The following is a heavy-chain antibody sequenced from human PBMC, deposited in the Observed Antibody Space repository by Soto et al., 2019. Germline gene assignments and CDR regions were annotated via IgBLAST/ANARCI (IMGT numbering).Heavy chain of an antibody. V-gene: IGHV3-23*01. CDR1: GFTFSSYA. Sequence: EVQLLESGGGLVQPGGSLRLSCAASGFTFSSYAMSWVRQAPGKGLEWVSAISGSGGSTYYADSVKGRFTISRDKSKNTLYLQMNSLRAEDTAVYYCANSRGPVQFRARLDALDYWGQGTLVTVSS. J-gene: IGHJ4*02. CDR2: ISGSGGST. D-gene: IGHD3-10*01. CDR3: ANSRGPVQFRARLDALDY.